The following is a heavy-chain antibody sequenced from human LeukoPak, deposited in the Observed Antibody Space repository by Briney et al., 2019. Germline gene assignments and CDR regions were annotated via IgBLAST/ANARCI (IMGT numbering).Heavy chain of an antibody. J-gene: IGHJ4*02. V-gene: IGHV3-30*18. D-gene: IGHD3-22*01. CDR3: AKDLLYDSSGYYTPSAFDY. CDR1: GFTFSSYG. Sequence: PGRSLRLSCAASGFTFSSYGMNWVGQAPGKGLEWVAVISYDGSNKYYADSVKGRFTISRDNSRNTLYLQMNSLRAEDTAVYYCAKDLLYDSSGYYTPSAFDYWGQGTLVTVSS. CDR2: ISYDGSNK.